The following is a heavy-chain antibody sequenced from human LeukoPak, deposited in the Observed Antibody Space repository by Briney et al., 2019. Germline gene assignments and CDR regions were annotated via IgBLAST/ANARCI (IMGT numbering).Heavy chain of an antibody. D-gene: IGHD1-26*01. CDR1: GDYFTSYW. V-gene: IGHV5-51*01. CDR3: ARRSGSYHFDY. J-gene: IGHJ4*02. CDR2: IYFGDSDT. Sequence: GESLKISCTGSGDYFTSYWVGWVRQMPGKGLEWVAIIYFGDSDTRYSPSFQGRVTISADKSISTAYLQWSSLKASDTAMYYCARRSGSYHFDYWGQGTLVTVSS.